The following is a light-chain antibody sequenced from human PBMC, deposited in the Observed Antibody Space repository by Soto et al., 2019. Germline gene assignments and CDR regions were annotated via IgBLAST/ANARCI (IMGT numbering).Light chain of an antibody. CDR2: DDS. Sequence: QSALTQPASVSGSPGQSITISCTGTSSDVGGYNYVSWYQQHPGKAPKLMIYDDSNRPSGVSNRFSGSKSDNTASLAISGLQAEDEADYYCSSYTSTSSVVFGGGTQLTVL. CDR1: SSDVGGYNY. CDR3: SSYTSTSSVV. V-gene: IGLV2-14*01. J-gene: IGLJ2*01.